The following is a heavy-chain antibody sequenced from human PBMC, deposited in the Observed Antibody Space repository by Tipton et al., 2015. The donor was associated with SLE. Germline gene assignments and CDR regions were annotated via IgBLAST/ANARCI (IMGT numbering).Heavy chain of an antibody. Sequence: TLSLTCSVSGASITSAGYYWSWMRHHPGKGLEWIGNIYFSGTTYYNPSLRSRVSISVDTSKDQFSLNLASVTAADTGVYYCARDQAGGNNLFAPWGQGIRVTVTS. J-gene: IGHJ5*02. CDR2: IYFSGTT. D-gene: IGHD2-15*01. CDR3: ARDQAGGNNLFAP. CDR1: GASITSAGYY. V-gene: IGHV4-31*03.